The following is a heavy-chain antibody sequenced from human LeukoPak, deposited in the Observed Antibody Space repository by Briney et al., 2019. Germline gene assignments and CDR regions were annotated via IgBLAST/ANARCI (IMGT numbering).Heavy chain of an antibody. D-gene: IGHD6-19*01. V-gene: IGHV1-69*13. CDR2: IIPIFGTA. Sequence: SVKVSCKASGGTFSSYAISWVRQAPGQGLEWMGGIIPIFGTANYAQKFQGRVTITADESTSTAYMELSSLRSEDTAVYYCTRGSGIVVAGWDWFDPWGQGTLVTVSS. J-gene: IGHJ5*02. CDR1: GGTFSSYA. CDR3: TRGSGIVVAGWDWFDP.